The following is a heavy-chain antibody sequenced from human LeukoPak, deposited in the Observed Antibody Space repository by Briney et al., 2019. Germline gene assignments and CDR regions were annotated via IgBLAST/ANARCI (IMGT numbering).Heavy chain of an antibody. J-gene: IGHJ6*03. D-gene: IGHD2-2*01. CDR1: GGSINSGGYY. CDR3: ARELIVPDGGGYYYYYMDV. CDR2: IYYTGST. Sequence: PSETLSLTCTVSGGSINSGGYYWSWLRHHPGKGLEWIGYIYYTGSTYYNPSLKSRVTISVDTSKSQFSLKLSSVSAADTAVYYCARELIVPDGGGYYYYYMDVWGKGTTVTVPS. V-gene: IGHV4-31*03.